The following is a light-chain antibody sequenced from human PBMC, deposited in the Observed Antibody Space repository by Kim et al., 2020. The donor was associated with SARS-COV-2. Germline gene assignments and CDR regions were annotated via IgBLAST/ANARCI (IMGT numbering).Light chain of an antibody. J-gene: IGLJ3*02. Sequence: QSALTQPRSVSGSPGQSVTISCTGTSSDVGGYNYVSWYQQHPGKAPKLMIYDVSKRPSGVPDRFSGSKSGNTASLTISGLQAEDEADYYCCSYAGSYTVNVFGGGTKLTVL. V-gene: IGLV2-11*01. CDR1: SSDVGGYNY. CDR3: CSYAGSYTVNV. CDR2: DVS.